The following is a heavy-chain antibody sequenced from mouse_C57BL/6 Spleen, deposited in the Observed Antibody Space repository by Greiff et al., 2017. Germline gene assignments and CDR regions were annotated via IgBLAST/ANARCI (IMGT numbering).Heavy chain of an antibody. CDR2: IDPETGGT. V-gene: IGHV1-15*01. D-gene: IGHD1-1*01. CDR1: GYTFTDYE. J-gene: IGHJ2*01. Sequence: VQLQQSGAELVRPGASVTLSCKASGYTFTDYEMHWVKQTPVHGLEWIGAIDPETGGTAYNQKFKGKAILTADKSSSTAYMELRSLTSEDSAVYYCTREVITTVVASYYFDYWGQGTTLTVSS. CDR3: TREVITTVVASYYFDY.